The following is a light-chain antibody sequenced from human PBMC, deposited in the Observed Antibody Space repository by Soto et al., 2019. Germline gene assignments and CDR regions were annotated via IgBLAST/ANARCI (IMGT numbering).Light chain of an antibody. CDR3: QQYNNWPLT. Sequence: EIGMTQSPATLSVSPGERATLSCRASQSFSSNLAWYQQKPGQAPRLLIYGASTRATGIPARFSGSGSGTEFTLTISSLQSEDFAVYYCQQYNNWPLTFGGGTKVEI. J-gene: IGKJ4*01. V-gene: IGKV3D-15*01. CDR2: GAS. CDR1: QSFSSN.